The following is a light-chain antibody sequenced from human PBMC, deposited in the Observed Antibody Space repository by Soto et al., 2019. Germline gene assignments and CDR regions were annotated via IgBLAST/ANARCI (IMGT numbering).Light chain of an antibody. V-gene: IGLV1-40*01. J-gene: IGLJ3*02. Sequence: QSVLTQPPSASGAPGQRVTISCTGSSSNIGAGYNVHWYQQLPGTAPKLLIYGNSNRPSGVPDRFSGSKSGTSASLAITGLQAEDEADYYCQSYDGSLSGWVFGGGTKLTVL. CDR3: QSYDGSLSGWV. CDR1: SSNIGAGYN. CDR2: GNS.